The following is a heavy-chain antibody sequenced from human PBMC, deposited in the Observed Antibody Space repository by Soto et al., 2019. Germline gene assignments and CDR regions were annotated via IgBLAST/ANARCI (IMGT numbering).Heavy chain of an antibody. V-gene: IGHV1-18*01. J-gene: IGHJ6*02. Sequence: QVQLEQSAPEVKKPGASVKVSCEASGYTYTTYGISRVRQASGQGLEWLGWINTHNGYTNYAQDLQGRVIMTADTSTSTAYMELRSLRSDDTAIYYCTREGSAPYYYYGMDAWGQGTTVTVSS. CDR1: GYTYTTYG. CDR3: TREGSAPYYYYGMDA. CDR2: INTHNGYT. D-gene: IGHD3-10*01.